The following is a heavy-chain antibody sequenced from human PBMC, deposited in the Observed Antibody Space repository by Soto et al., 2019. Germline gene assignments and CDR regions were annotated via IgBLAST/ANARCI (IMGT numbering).Heavy chain of an antibody. CDR1: GYDFTNYG. D-gene: IGHD3-9*01. CDR2: ISAYNGNI. Sequence: QVRLVQSGAEVKKPGASVKVSCKTYGYDFTNYGINWVRQAPGQGLEWMGWISAYNGNIVYAQNFRGRATLTTDTSTGSAYMELRILRSDDTAVYYCARGHDILTGWKLTFWGQGTLVTVSS. CDR3: ARGHDILTGWKLTF. J-gene: IGHJ4*02. V-gene: IGHV1-18*01.